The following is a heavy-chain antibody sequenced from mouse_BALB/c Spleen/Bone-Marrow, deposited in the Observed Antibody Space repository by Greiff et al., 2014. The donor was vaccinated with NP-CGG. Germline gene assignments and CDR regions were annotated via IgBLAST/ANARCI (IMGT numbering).Heavy chain of an antibody. V-gene: IGHV1-69*02. CDR2: ISPSDGYT. J-gene: IGHJ2*01. Sequence: QVQLQQPGAELVRPGASVKLSCKASGYMFTSFWMNWVKQRPGQGLEWIGNISPSDGYTNYNQKFKDKATLTVDKSSSTAYMQLSSPTSEDSAVYYCVRAGTTITSWVDYWGQGTTLTVSS. CDR1: GYMFTSFW. D-gene: IGHD2-4*01. CDR3: VRAGTTITSWVDY.